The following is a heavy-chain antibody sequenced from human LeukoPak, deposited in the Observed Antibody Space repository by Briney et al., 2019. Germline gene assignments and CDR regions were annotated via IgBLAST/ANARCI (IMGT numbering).Heavy chain of an antibody. CDR3: AREAPPGSFDY. D-gene: IGHD6-19*01. CDR2: ISSDSTST. Sequence: GGXLXXSCAASGFTFSNYYRDWVGQERGKGVESVSAISSDSTSTYSANSVTARFTISTYNSKFTLYLQIGSLRPEAPAVYYCAREAPPGSFDYWGQGTLVTVSS. CDR1: GFTFSNYY. J-gene: IGHJ4*02. V-gene: IGHV3-64*01.